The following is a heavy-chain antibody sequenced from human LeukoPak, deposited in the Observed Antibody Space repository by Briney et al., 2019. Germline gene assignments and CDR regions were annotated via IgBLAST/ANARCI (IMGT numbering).Heavy chain of an antibody. CDR3: ARPIVATIVTAMVHAFDI. J-gene: IGHJ3*02. V-gene: IGHV3-9*01. CDR1: GFTFDDYA. D-gene: IGHD5-12*01. CDR2: ISWNSGSI. Sequence: GGSLRLSCAASGFTFDDYAMHWVRQAPGKGLEWVSGISWNSGSIGYADSVKGRFTISRDNSKNTLYLQMNSLRAEDTAVYYCARPIVATIVTAMVHAFDIWGQGTMVTVSS.